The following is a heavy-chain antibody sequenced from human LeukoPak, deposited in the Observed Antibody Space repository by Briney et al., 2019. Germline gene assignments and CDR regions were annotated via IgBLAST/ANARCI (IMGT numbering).Heavy chain of an antibody. D-gene: IGHD3-16*01. CDR2: IKQDGSEK. Sequence: GGSLRLSCAASGLTFSNYWMDWVRQAPGKGLEWVANIKQDGSEKNYVDSVKGRFIISRDNAKSSLYLQMNTLRADDTAVYYCARDGFGTGSNWGQGTLVTVSS. V-gene: IGHV3-7*03. CDR3: ARDGFGTGSN. CDR1: GLTFSNYW. J-gene: IGHJ4*02.